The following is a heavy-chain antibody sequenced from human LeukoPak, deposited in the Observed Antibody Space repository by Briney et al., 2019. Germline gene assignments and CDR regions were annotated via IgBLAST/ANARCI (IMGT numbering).Heavy chain of an antibody. CDR3: AREGQQLVLAFDI. D-gene: IGHD6-6*01. V-gene: IGHV4-59*01. CDR2: IYYSGST. Sequence: SETLSLTCTVSGGSISSYYWSWIRQPPGKGLEWIGYIYYSGSTNYNPSLKSRVTISVDTSKNQFSLKLSSVTAADTAVYYCAREGQQLVLAFDIWGQGTMVTVSS. J-gene: IGHJ3*02. CDR1: GGSISSYY.